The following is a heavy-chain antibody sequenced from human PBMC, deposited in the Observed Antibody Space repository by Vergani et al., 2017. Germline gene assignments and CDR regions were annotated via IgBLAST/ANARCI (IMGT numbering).Heavy chain of an antibody. CDR1: GVSIGSNSYY. Sequence: QLQLQESGPGLVKPSETLSLTCTVSGVSIGSNSYYWGWIRQPPGKGLERIGTIYYTGTTYYNEAHKSRLTISVDTSKNQFSLNLTSVTAADTAVYYCTRHGRSGWAGYFQHWGQGTLVTASS. V-gene: IGHV4-39*01. CDR2: IYYTGTT. J-gene: IGHJ1*01. D-gene: IGHD6-19*01. CDR3: TRHGRSGWAGYFQH.